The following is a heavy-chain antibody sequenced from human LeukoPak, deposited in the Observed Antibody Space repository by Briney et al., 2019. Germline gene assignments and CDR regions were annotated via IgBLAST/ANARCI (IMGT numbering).Heavy chain of an antibody. CDR2: INPNGGAT. J-gene: IGHJ5*02. D-gene: IGHD6-19*01. Sequence: GASVKGSCKASGYTFISYYMHWVRQSPGQGLDWMGTINPNGGATSYAQKLQGRVTMTRDTSTSTVYMELSSLRSEDTGVYYCEREGIAVALGWFDPWGQGTLVTVSS. V-gene: IGHV1-46*04. CDR3: EREGIAVALGWFDP. CDR1: GYTFISYY.